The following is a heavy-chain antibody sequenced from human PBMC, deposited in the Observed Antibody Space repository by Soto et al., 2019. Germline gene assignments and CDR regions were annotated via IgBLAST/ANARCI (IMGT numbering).Heavy chain of an antibody. Sequence: GGSLRLSCAASGFTFSNYAMTWVRQAPGKGLEWVSAISSGGTYTDYADSVKGRFTLSRDNSKNMVYLQMHSLRAEDTAVYHCAKESSGYQYGFYNYFDYWRQGTLVTVSS. CDR1: GFTFSNYA. D-gene: IGHD5-18*01. J-gene: IGHJ4*02. CDR3: AKESSGYQYGFYNYFDY. CDR2: ISSGGTYT. V-gene: IGHV3-23*01.